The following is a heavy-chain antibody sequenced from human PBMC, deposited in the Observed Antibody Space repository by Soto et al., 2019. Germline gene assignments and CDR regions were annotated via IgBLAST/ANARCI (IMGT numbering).Heavy chain of an antibody. D-gene: IGHD6-19*01. CDR1: GGTFSSYA. CDR2: IIPIFGTA. V-gene: IGHV1-69*13. Sequence: ASVKVSCKASGGTFSSYAISWVRQAPGQGLEWMGGIIPIFGTANYAQKFQGRVTITADESTSTAYMELSSLRSEDTAVYYCARGVRIAVAGAYFDYWGQGTLVTVSS. CDR3: ARGVRIAVAGAYFDY. J-gene: IGHJ4*02.